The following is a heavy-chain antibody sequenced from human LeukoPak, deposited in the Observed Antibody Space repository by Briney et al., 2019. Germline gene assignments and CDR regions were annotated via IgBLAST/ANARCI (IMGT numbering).Heavy chain of an antibody. CDR2: ISSSSTYT. J-gene: IGHJ4*02. Sequence: GGSLRLSCAASGFTFSDYYMTWIRQSPGKGLEWVSYISSSSTYTNYADSVKGRFTISRDNAKNSLYLQMSSLRAEDTAVYYCARLLGGMILAAYWGQGTLVTVSS. V-gene: IGHV3-11*03. CDR1: GFTFSDYY. CDR3: ARLLGGMILAAY. D-gene: IGHD3-22*01.